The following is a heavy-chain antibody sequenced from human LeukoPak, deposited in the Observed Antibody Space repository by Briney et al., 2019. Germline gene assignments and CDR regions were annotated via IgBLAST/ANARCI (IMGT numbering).Heavy chain of an antibody. Sequence: SETLSLTCAVYGGSFSGYYWSWIRQPPGKGLEWIGEINHSGSTNYNPSLKSRVTISVDTSKNQFSLKLSSATAADTAVYYCAGGLFTVTPFDYWGQGTLVTVSS. CDR2: INHSGST. J-gene: IGHJ4*02. CDR1: GGSFSGYY. V-gene: IGHV4-34*01. D-gene: IGHD4-17*01. CDR3: AGGLFTVTPFDY.